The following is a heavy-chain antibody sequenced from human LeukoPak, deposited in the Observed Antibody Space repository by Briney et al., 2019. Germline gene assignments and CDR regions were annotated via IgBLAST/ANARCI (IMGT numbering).Heavy chain of an antibody. V-gene: IGHV3-23*01. D-gene: IGHD2-2*01. Sequence: GGSLRLSCGASGFTFSSYAMSWVRQAPGKGLEWVSAISGSGGSTYYADSVKGRFTISRDNSKNTLYLQMNSLRAEDTAVYYCARTRAYCSSTSCPGDYWGQGTLVTVSS. CDR1: GFTFSSYA. CDR2: ISGSGGST. CDR3: ARTRAYCSSTSCPGDY. J-gene: IGHJ4*02.